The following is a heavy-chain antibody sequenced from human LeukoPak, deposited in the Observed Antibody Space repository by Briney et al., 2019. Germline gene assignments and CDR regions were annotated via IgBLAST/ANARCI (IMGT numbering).Heavy chain of an antibody. V-gene: IGHV4-31*03. CDR2: IYYSGST. CDR3: ATDYYDSSGYFDY. Sequence: SETLSLTCTVSGGSISSGGYSWSWIRQHPGKGLEWIGYIYYSGSTYYNPSLKSRVTISVDTSKNQFSLKLSSVTAADTAVYYCATDYYDSSGYFDYWGQETLVTVSS. CDR1: GGSISSGGYS. D-gene: IGHD3-22*01. J-gene: IGHJ4*02.